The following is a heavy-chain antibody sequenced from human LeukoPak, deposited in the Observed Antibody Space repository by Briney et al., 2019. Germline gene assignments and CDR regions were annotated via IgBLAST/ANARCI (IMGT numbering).Heavy chain of an antibody. CDR1: RFSFNSYW. CDR2: IKQDGSEK. D-gene: IGHD3-10*02. CDR3: ASLYSAAFDI. J-gene: IGHJ3*02. V-gene: IGHV3-7*03. Sequence: GGSLRLSCAASRFSFNSYWMSWVRQAPGKGLEWVAAIKQDGSEKYYVDSVKGRFTISRDNAKNSLYLQMNSLGAEDTAVYYCASLYSAAFDIWGQGTMVTVSS.